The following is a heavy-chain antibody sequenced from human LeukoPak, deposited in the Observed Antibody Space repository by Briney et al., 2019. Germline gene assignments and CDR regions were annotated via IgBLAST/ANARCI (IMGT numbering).Heavy chain of an antibody. CDR1: GFTFGDYA. CDR3: AKDKSLGGYSYGSYDY. V-gene: IGHV3-9*01. D-gene: IGHD5-18*01. Sequence: PGRSLRLSCAASGFTFGDYAMHWVRQAPGKGLEWVSGISWNSGYIGYVDSVKGRFTISRDNAKNSLYLQMNSLRAEDTALYYCAKDKSLGGYSYGSYDYWGQGTLVTVSS. J-gene: IGHJ4*02. CDR2: ISWNSGYI.